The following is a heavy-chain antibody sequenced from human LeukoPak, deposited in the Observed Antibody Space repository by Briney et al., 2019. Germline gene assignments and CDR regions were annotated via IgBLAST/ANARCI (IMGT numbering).Heavy chain of an antibody. V-gene: IGHV1-2*07. J-gene: IGHJ5*02. CDR1: GYTFTDYY. CDR3: ARVLGYCSDGSCYSDWFDP. CDR2: INPNSGGT. Sequence: ASVRVSCKDSGYTFTDYYIHWVRQAPGQGLEWVVWINPNSGGTSYAHKFQGRVTMTRDTSISTAYMELSRLSSDDTAVYFCARVLGYCSDGSCYSDWFDPWGQGTLVTVSS. D-gene: IGHD2-15*01.